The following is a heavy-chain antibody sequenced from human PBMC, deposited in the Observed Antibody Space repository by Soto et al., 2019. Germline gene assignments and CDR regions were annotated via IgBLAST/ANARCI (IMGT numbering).Heavy chain of an antibody. CDR3: AKGVVVANTYFQH. V-gene: IGHV3-30*18. J-gene: IGHJ1*01. Sequence: QVQLVESGGGVVQPGRSLRLSCAASGFTFSSYGMHWVRQAPGKGLEWVAVISYDGSDKYYADSVKGRSTISRDNSSNTLYLQMDSLRAEDMAVYYCAKGVVVANTYFQHWGQGSLVTVSS. D-gene: IGHD2-15*01. CDR2: ISYDGSDK. CDR1: GFTFSSYG.